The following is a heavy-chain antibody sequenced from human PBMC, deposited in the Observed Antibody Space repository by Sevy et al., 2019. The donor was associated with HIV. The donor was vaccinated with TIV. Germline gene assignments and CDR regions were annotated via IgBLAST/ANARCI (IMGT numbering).Heavy chain of an antibody. Sequence: ASVKVSCKGSGYTFNNYIIYWVRQAPGQSLEWMGWVNTASGDTKYSQKFQGRVIITTDTSARTVYMELNNLRSEVTAFYFCARDFCSGGSCYSAFVYWGQGTLVTVSS. CDR3: ARDFCSGGSCYSAFVY. J-gene: IGHJ4*02. V-gene: IGHV1-3*04. D-gene: IGHD2-15*01. CDR1: GYTFNNYI. CDR2: VNTASGDT.